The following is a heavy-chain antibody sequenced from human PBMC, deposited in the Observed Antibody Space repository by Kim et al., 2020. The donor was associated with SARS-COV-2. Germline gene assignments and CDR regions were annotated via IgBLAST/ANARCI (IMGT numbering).Heavy chain of an antibody. CDR2: IYYSGST. Sequence: SETLSLTCTVSGGSISSYYWSWIRQPPGKGLEWIGYIYYSGSTNYNPSLKSRVTISVDTSKNQFSLKLSSVTAADTAVYYCARVRVHSYYYGMDVWGQGTTVTVSS. J-gene: IGHJ6*02. CDR3: ARVRVHSYYYGMDV. CDR1: GGSISSYY. V-gene: IGHV4-59*01. D-gene: IGHD3-3*02.